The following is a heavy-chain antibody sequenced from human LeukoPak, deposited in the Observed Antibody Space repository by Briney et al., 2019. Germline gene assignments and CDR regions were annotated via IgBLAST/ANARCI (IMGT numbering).Heavy chain of an antibody. CDR2: ISYDGSNK. CDR1: GFTFSSYS. Sequence: GGSLRPSCAAPGFTFSSYSMNWVRQAPGKGLEWVAVISYDGSNKYYADSVKGRFTISRDNSKNTLYLQMNSLRAEDTAVYYCARDMSVGYSYTPNTYYYYGMDVWGQGTTVTVSS. D-gene: IGHD5-18*01. CDR3: ARDMSVGYSYTPNTYYYYGMDV. J-gene: IGHJ6*02. V-gene: IGHV3-30*03.